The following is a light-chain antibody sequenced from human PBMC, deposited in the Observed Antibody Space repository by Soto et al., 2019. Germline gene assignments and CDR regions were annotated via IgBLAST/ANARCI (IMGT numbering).Light chain of an antibody. V-gene: IGLV4-69*01. J-gene: IGLJ3*02. CDR2: INSDGSH. CDR3: QTWDTDIRV. CDR1: SGHKNYA. Sequence: QLVLTQSPSASASLGASVKLTCTLSSGHKNYAIAWHQQQPEKGPRYLMKINSDGSHSKGDGIPDRFSGSSSGAERYLTISSLQSEDEADYYCQTWDTDIRVFGGGTKLTVL.